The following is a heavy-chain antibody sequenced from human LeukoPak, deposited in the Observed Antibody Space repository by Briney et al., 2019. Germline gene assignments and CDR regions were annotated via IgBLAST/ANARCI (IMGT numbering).Heavy chain of an antibody. CDR1: GFTFSSYS. CDR2: ISSSSSYI. CDR3: ARRGLGYGYGNFDY. V-gene: IGHV3-21*01. Sequence: GGSLRLSCAASGFTFSSYSMNWVRQAPGKGLEWVSSISSSSSYIYYADSVKGRFTISRDNAKNSLYLQMGSLRLEDMAVYYCARRGLGYGYGNFDYWGQGTLVTVSS. J-gene: IGHJ4*02. D-gene: IGHD5-18*01.